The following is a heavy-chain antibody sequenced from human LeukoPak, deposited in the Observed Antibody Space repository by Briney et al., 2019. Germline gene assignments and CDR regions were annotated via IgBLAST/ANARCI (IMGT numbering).Heavy chain of an antibody. Sequence: SETLSLTCSVSGDSITSGAYYWTWIRQTPGEGLEWIGNSYHTGKTHYNPSFKSRLTISVDRSKNQFSLGLTSVTAADTAVYYCASPDQKAAFDLWGQGTMVTVSS. CDR3: ASPDQKAAFDL. V-gene: IGHV4-30-2*01. CDR2: SYHTGKT. CDR1: GDSITSGAYY. J-gene: IGHJ3*01.